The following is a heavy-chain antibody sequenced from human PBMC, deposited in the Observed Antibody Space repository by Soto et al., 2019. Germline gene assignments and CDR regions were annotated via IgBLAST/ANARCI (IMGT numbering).Heavy chain of an antibody. CDR1: GYTFTSYY. D-gene: IGHD2-15*01. CDR3: ARVAYCSGGSCRRGFDP. CDR2: INPSGGST. J-gene: IGHJ5*02. V-gene: IGHV1-46*03. Sequence: GASVKVSCKASGYTFTSYYMHWVRQAPGQGLEWMGIINPSGGSTSYAQKFQGRVTMTRDTPTSTVYMELSSLRSEDTAVYYCARVAYCSGGSCRRGFDPWGQGTLVTVSS.